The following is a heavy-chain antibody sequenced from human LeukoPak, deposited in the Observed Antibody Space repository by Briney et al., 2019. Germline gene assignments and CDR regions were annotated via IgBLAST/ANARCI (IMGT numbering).Heavy chain of an antibody. J-gene: IGHJ4*02. Sequence: QPGRSLRLSCAASGFTFSGYGMHWVRQAPDKGLEWVAVIWYDGNNKYYADSVKGRFTISRDNSKNTLYLQMNSLRAEDTAVYYCAKDWGYTTMVSYYFDYSGQGALVTVSS. V-gene: IGHV3-33*06. CDR3: AKDWGYTTMVSYYFDY. CDR1: GFTFSGYG. D-gene: IGHD5-18*01. CDR2: IWYDGNNK.